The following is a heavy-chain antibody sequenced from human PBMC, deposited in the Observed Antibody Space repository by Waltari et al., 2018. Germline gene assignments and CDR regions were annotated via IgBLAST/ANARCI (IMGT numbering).Heavy chain of an antibody. CDR3: FWGGFSDRQWSDP. CDR2: ISGFEGSS. CDR1: GFAFNANT. J-gene: IGHJ5*02. D-gene: IGHD3-3*01. V-gene: IGHV3-23*01. Sequence: EVQLMESGGGVVQPGGSLRLSCEAFGFAFNANTMNWVRQAPGKGLEWVAVISGFEGSSYYADSVKGRFTISRDDSKNTLFLQMNSLRVDDTAVYYCFWGGFSDRQWSDPWGQGTLVTVSS.